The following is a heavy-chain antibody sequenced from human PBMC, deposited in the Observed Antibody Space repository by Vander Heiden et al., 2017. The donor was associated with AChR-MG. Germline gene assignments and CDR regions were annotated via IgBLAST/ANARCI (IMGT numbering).Heavy chain of an antibody. CDR3: AREVRDSVVVVAAPEYGMDV. Sequence: QVQLVQSGAEVKKPGASVKVSCKASGYTFTGYYMHGVRKAPGQGLEWMGWINPNSGGTNYAQKFQGWVTMTRDTSISTAYMELSRLRSDDTAVYYCAREVRDSVVVVAAPEYGMDVWGQGTTVTVSS. J-gene: IGHJ6*02. CDR2: INPNSGGT. V-gene: IGHV1-2*04. D-gene: IGHD2-15*01. CDR1: GYTFTGYY.